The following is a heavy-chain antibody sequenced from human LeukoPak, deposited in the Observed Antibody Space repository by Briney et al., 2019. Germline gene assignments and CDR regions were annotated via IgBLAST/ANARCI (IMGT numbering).Heavy chain of an antibody. J-gene: IGHJ3*02. Sequence: GGSLRLSCAASGFTFSAYAMSWVRQAPGKGLEWVSGISGSGGTTYYADYSVKGRFTISRDNSKNTLYLQMNSLGDEDTGVYYCAKDPDYQLLSRASFDIWGQGTMVTVSS. CDR2: ISGSGGTT. V-gene: IGHV3-23*01. D-gene: IGHD3-16*01. CDR1: GFTFSAYA. CDR3: AKDPDYQLLSRASFDI.